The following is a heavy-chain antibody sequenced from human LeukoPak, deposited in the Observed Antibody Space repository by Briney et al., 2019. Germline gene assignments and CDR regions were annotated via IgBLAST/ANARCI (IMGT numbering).Heavy chain of an antibody. J-gene: IGHJ4*02. CDR1: GFTFSSYA. D-gene: IGHD2-2*01. CDR2: IIGSGGST. Sequence: GGSLRLSCAASGFTFSSYAMSWVRQAPGKGLEWVSAIIGSGGSTYYADSVKGRFTISRDNSKNTLYLQMNSLRAEDTAVYYCAKDASIAGLKFIVVVPAQYYFDYWGQGTLVTVSS. V-gene: IGHV3-23*01. CDR3: AKDASIAGLKFIVVVPAQYYFDY.